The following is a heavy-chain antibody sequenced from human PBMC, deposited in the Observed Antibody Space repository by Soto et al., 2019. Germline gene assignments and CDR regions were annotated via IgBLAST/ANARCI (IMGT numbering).Heavy chain of an antibody. CDR1: RYTFTSYG. CDR3: ARISREAARRSYYGMDV. V-gene: IGHV1-18*04. J-gene: IGHJ6*02. D-gene: IGHD6-6*01. CDR2: ISAYNGNT. Sequence: ASVKVSCKASRYTFTSYGLSWVRQAPGQGLEWLGWISAYNGNTNYAQKLQGRVTMTTDTSTSTAYMELRSLRSDDTAMYSGARISREAARRSYYGMDVWGQGTTVTVSS.